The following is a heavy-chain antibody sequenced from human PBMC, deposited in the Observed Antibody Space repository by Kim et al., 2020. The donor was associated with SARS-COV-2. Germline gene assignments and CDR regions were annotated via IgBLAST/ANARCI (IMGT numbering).Heavy chain of an antibody. CDR1: GFTFSDYY. CDR3: ARRLITMVRGVNLDY. J-gene: IGHJ4*02. Sequence: GGSLRLSCAASGFTFSDYYMRWVRQAPGKGLEWVSYISSSGSTIYYADSVKGRFTISRDNSKNSLYLQMNSLRAEDTAVYYCARRLITMVRGVNLDYWGQGTLVTVSS. CDR2: ISSSGSTI. V-gene: IGHV3-11*04. D-gene: IGHD3-10*01.